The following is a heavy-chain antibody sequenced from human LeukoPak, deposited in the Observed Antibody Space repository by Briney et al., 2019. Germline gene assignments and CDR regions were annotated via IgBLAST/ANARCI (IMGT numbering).Heavy chain of an antibody. CDR2: INPNSGGT. J-gene: IGHJ6*03. D-gene: IGHD3-3*01. CDR1: GYTFTGYY. V-gene: IGHV1-2*02. CDR3: AGGITIFGVVIYYMDV. Sequence: ASVKVSCKASGYTFTGYYINWVRQAPGQGLEWMGWINPNSGGTNYAQKFQGRVTMTRDTSISTAYMELSRLRSDDTAVYYCAGGITIFGVVIYYMDVWGKGTTVTVSS.